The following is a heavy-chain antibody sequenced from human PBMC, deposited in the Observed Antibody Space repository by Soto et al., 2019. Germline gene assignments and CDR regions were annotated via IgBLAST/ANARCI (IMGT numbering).Heavy chain of an antibody. CDR1: GFTFSDYY. V-gene: IGHV3-11*01. D-gene: IGHD5-18*01. J-gene: IGHJ4*02. Sequence: QVPLVESGGGLVKPGGSLRLSCVASGFTFSDYYMSWIRQAPGKGLEWVSYISSSGNTIYYADSVKGRFTISRDNAKKSLYLQMSGLRDEDTAVYYCVRGGYSFGSPAYWGQGTLVTVSS. CDR3: VRGGYSFGSPAY. CDR2: ISSSGNTI.